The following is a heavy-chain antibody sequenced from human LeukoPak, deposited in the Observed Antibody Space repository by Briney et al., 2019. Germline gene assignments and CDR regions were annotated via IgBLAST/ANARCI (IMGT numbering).Heavy chain of an antibody. CDR2: ISGSGGST. J-gene: IGHJ6*03. D-gene: IGHD1-20*01. CDR3: AKYAVVITGSYYYYYYMDV. V-gene: IGHV3-23*01. Sequence: GGSLRLSCAASGFTFSSYAMSWVRQAPGKGLGWVSAISGSGGSTYYADSVKGRFTSSRDNSKNTLYLQMNSLRAEDTAVYYCAKYAVVITGSYYYYYYMDVWGKGTTVTVSS. CDR1: GFTFSSYA.